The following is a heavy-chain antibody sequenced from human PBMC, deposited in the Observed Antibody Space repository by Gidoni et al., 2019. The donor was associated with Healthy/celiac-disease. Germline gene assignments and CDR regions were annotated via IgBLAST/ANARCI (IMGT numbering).Heavy chain of an antibody. D-gene: IGHD3-22*01. CDR3: ARQIPGLYYDSSGYYYDAFDI. CDR2: IYYSGST. J-gene: IGHJ3*02. Sequence: QLQLQESGPGLVKPSETLSLTCTVSGGSISSSSYYWGWIRQPPGKGLEWIGSIYYSGSTYYNPSLKSRVTISVDTSKNQFSLKLSSVTAADTAVYYCARQIPGLYYDSSGYYYDAFDIWGQGTMVTVSS. V-gene: IGHV4-39*01. CDR1: GGSISSSSYY.